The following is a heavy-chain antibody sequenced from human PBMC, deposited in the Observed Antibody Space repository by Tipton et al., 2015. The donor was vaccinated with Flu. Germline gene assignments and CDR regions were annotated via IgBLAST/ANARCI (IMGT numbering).Heavy chain of an antibody. CDR3: ARLGPGDYSDSSGYYPEGWYFDL. J-gene: IGHJ2*01. Sequence: TLSLTCTVSGGSISSYYWSWIRQPAGKGLEWIGRIYTSGSTNYNPSLKSRVTMSVDTSKNQFSLKLSSVTAADTAVYYCARLGPGDYSDSSGYYPEGWYFDLWGRGTLVTVSS. CDR1: GGSISSYY. D-gene: IGHD3-22*01. CDR2: IYTSGST. V-gene: IGHV4-4*07.